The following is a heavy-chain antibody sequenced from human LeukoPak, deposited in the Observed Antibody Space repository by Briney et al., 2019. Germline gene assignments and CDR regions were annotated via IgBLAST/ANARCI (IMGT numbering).Heavy chain of an antibody. CDR2: IIPIFGTA. D-gene: IGHD2-15*01. J-gene: IGHJ4*02. CDR1: GGTFSSYA. V-gene: IGHV1-69*05. CDR3: ARGKGYCSGGSCYRPYYFDY. Sequence: SVKVSCKASGGTFSSYAISWVRQAPGQGLEWMGRIIPIFGTANYAQKFQGRVTITTDESTSTAYMELSSLRSEDTAVYYCARGKGYCSGGSCYRPYYFDYWGQGTLVTVPS.